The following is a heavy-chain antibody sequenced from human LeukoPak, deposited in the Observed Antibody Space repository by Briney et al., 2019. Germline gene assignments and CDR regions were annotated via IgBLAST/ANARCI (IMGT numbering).Heavy chain of an antibody. V-gene: IGHV1-2*04. D-gene: IGHD3-10*01. CDR2: INPNSGVT. J-gene: IGHJ4*02. CDR1: GYTFTRFY. Sequence: EASVKVSCKASGYTFTRFYIHWVRQAPGQGLEWMGWINPNSGVTNCAQKFQAWVTMTRDTSISTAYMEFNRLRSGDTAIYYCARVSLIYGSGSYYQSPLTYWGQGALVTVS. CDR3: ARVSLIYGSGSYYQSPLTY.